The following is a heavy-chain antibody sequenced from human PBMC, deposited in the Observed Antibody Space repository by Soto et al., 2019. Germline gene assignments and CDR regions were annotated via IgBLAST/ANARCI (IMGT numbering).Heavy chain of an antibody. CDR1: GFTFSNYA. CDR2: ISGSGGST. J-gene: IGHJ4*02. D-gene: IGHD2-21*01. Sequence: HPGGSLRLSCAASGFTFSNYAMNWVRQAPGKGLEWVSTISGSGGSTYYADSMKGRFTISRDNSKNTLYLQMNSLRAEDTAVYFCAKDLRDGYNFVFDYWGQGILVTVSS. CDR3: AKDLRDGYNFVFDY. V-gene: IGHV3-23*01.